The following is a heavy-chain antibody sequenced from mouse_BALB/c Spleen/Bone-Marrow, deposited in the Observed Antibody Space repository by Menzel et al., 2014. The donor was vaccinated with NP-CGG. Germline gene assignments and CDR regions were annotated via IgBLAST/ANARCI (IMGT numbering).Heavy chain of an antibody. J-gene: IGHJ2*01. D-gene: IGHD1-1*01. CDR1: GFTFSSFA. CDR2: ISSGSSTI. Sequence: EVQGVGSGGGLVQPGGSRKLSCAASGFTFSSFAMHWVRQAPEKGLEWVAYISSGSSTIYYADTVMGRFTISRDNPKNTLFLQMTSLRSEDTAMYYCARSGSSSGYFDYWGQGTTLTVSS. V-gene: IGHV5-17*02. CDR3: ARSGSSSGYFDY.